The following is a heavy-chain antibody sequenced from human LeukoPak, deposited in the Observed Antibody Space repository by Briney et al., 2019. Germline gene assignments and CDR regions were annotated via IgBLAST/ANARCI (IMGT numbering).Heavy chain of an antibody. J-gene: IGHJ4*02. V-gene: IGHV3-7*03. Sequence: GGSLRLSCAASGFALSSHWMTWVRQVPGRGPEWVANVNRDGSETYYLDSVKGRFTISRDNAKNSLYLQMNSLRVEDTAVYYCAKNNGWFHLAQWGQGTLVTVSS. CDR3: AKNNGWFHLAQ. CDR1: GFALSSHW. D-gene: IGHD6-19*01. CDR2: VNRDGSET.